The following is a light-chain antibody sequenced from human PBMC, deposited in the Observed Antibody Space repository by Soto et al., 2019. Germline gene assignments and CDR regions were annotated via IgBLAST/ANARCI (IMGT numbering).Light chain of an antibody. V-gene: IGKV1-5*03. CDR1: QSIITS. CDR2: KAS. Sequence: DIQMTQSTSTLSASVGDRVTITCRASQSIITSLAWYQQKPGKAPKLLIYKASSLQGGVPSRFSGSGSGTEFTLTISSLQPDDFATYYCQQYNSYSRTFGQGTKVDVK. CDR3: QQYNSYSRT. J-gene: IGKJ1*01.